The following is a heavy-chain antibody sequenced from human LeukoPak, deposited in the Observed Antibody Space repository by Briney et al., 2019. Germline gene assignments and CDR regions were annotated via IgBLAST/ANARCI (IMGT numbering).Heavy chain of an antibody. J-gene: IGHJ4*02. D-gene: IGHD3-16*02. CDR1: EFTFSSYS. CDR3: ARDKDWTYYDYVWGSYRYTGSLDY. Sequence: RGSLRLSCTASEFTFSSYSMNWVRQAPGNGLGWVSSIRSSISYIYYADSVKGRFTISRDNAKNSLYLQMNSLRAEDTAVYYCARDKDWTYYDYVWGSYRYTGSLDYWGQGTLVTVSS. CDR2: IRSSISYI. V-gene: IGHV3-21*01.